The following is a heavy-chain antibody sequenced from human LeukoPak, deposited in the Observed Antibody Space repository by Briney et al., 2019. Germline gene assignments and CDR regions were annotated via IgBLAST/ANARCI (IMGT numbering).Heavy chain of an antibody. D-gene: IGHD1-7*01. Sequence: ASVKVSCKASGYTFTGYYMHWVRQAPGQGLEWMGWINPNSGGTNYAQKFQGRVTMTRDTSISTAYMELSRLRSDDTAVYYCARDGDWTYFNWFDPWGQGTLVTVSS. CDR1: GYTFTGYY. J-gene: IGHJ5*02. CDR3: ARDGDWTYFNWFDP. V-gene: IGHV1-2*02. CDR2: INPNSGGT.